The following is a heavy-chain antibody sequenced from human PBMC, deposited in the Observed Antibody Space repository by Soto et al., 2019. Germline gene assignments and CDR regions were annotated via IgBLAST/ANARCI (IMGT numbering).Heavy chain of an antibody. CDR3: AKRQYSPSTPCFGN. Sequence: AGSMGLCCAASRCSVKISYVACARKDPGKGLEWVSIIYSDGNTYYAGTGKGRFTISRANSKNTLFFQMSSLRAEHTAVYFCAKRQYSPSTPCFGNCGQ. CDR1: RCSVKISY. D-gene: IGHD5-12*01. CDR2: IYSDGNT. J-gene: IGHJ4*02. V-gene: IGHV3-66*01.